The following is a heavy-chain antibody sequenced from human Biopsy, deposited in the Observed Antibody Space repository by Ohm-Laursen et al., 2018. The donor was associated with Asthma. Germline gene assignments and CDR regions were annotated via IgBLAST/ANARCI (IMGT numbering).Heavy chain of an antibody. D-gene: IGHD1-20*01. CDR3: ARRYNWNGMDV. J-gene: IGHJ6*02. CDR2: MNTNTGNP. CDR1: EYTVTRYA. V-gene: IGHV7-4-1*02. Sequence: ASVKVSCKASEYTVTRYAINWVRQAPGQGLEWMGWMNTNTGNPTYAQGFTGRFAFSLDTSVSTAYLQISSLKAEDTAVYYCARRYNWNGMDVWGQGTTVTVSS.